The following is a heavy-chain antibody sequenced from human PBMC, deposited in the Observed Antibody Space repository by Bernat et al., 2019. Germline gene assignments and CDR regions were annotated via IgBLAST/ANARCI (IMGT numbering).Heavy chain of an antibody. Sequence: QVQLQESGPGLVKPSETLSLTCTVSGGSVSSGSYYWSWIRQPPGKGLEWIGYIYYSGSTNYNPSLKSRVTISVDTSKNQFSLKLSSVTAADTAVYYCARGDGGSYYSWFDPWGQGTLVTVSS. V-gene: IGHV4-61*01. CDR1: GGSVSSGSYY. J-gene: IGHJ5*02. CDR3: ARGDGGSYYSWFDP. D-gene: IGHD1-26*01. CDR2: IYYSGST.